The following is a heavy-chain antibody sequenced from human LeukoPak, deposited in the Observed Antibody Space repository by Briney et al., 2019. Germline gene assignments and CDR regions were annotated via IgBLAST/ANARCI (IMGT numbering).Heavy chain of an antibody. Sequence: GGSLRLSCAASGFTFGSYGMHWLRQAPGKGLEWVTFIRNDGSNKYYADSVKGRFTISRDNSKNTLYLQMNTLRAEDTAVYYCARGVKHIVVVTAQHYFDYWGQGTLVTVSS. D-gene: IGHD2-21*02. CDR2: IRNDGSNK. CDR3: ARGVKHIVVVTAQHYFDY. CDR1: GFTFGSYG. V-gene: IGHV3-30*02. J-gene: IGHJ4*02.